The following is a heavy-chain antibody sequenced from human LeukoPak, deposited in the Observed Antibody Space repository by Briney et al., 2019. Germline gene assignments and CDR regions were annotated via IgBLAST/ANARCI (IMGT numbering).Heavy chain of an antibody. CDR1: GFTFDDYA. J-gene: IGHJ4*02. CDR2: ISWNSGSI. Sequence: GGSLRLSCAASGFTFDDYAMHWVRQAPGRGLEGVSGISWNSGSIGYADSVKGRFTISRDNAKNSLYLQMNSLRAEDMALYYCAKAKGIAVAESFDYWGQGTLVTVSS. D-gene: IGHD6-19*01. V-gene: IGHV3-9*03. CDR3: AKAKGIAVAESFDY.